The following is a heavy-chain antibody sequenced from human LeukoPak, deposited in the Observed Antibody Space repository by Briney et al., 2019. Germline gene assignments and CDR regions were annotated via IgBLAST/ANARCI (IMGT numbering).Heavy chain of an antibody. Sequence: SETLSLTCTVSGGSISSHYWNWIRKPPGKGLEWIGYIFNSGSTNYNPSLKSRVTISVDTSKNQFSLKLRSVTAADTAVYYCARESSGWYYWGQGILVTVSS. CDR2: IFNSGST. V-gene: IGHV4-59*11. J-gene: IGHJ1*01. D-gene: IGHD6-19*01. CDR1: GGSISSHY. CDR3: ARESSGWYY.